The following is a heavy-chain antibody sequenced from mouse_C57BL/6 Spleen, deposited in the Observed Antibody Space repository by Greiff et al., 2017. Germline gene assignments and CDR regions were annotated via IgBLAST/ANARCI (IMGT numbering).Heavy chain of an antibody. J-gene: IGHJ2*01. Sequence: EVKVVESEGGLVQPGSSMKLSCTASGFIFSDYYMAWVRQVPEKGLEWVANINYDGSSTYYLDSLKSRFIISRDNAKNILYLQMSSLKSEDTATYYCARDGDYGSSFDYWGQGTTLTVSS. V-gene: IGHV5-16*01. D-gene: IGHD1-1*01. CDR2: INYDGSST. CDR3: ARDGDYGSSFDY. CDR1: GFIFSDYY.